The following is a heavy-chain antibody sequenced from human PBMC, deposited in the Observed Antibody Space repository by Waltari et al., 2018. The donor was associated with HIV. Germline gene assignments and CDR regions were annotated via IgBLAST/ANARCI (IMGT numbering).Heavy chain of an antibody. CDR3: ASRSSGRVAYGLDV. J-gene: IGHJ6*02. CDR2: ISSSSGHM. D-gene: IGHD6-19*01. Sequence: EVQLVESGGGLVKPGGSLRLPCAGSGFTLSRPALNWVRQAPGKGLEWVAYISSSSGHMKYADSVKGRFTISRDNAKNSLYLQINSLRAEDTAVYYCASRSSGRVAYGLDVWGQGTTVIVSS. V-gene: IGHV3-21*01. CDR1: GFTLSRPA.